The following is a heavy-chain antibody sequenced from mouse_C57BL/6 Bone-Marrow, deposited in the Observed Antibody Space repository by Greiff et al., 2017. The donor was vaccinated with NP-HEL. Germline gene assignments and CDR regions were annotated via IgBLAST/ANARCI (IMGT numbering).Heavy chain of an antibody. J-gene: IGHJ4*01. V-gene: IGHV1-64*01. D-gene: IGHD4-1*01. CDR3: ATNWDYAMDY. Sequence: VQLHQPGAELVKPGASVKLSCKASGYTFTSYWMHWVKQRPGQGLEWIGMIHPNSGSTNYNEKFKSKATLTVDKSSSTAYMQLSSLTSEDSAVYYCATNWDYAMDYWGQGTSVTVSS. CDR2: IHPNSGST. CDR1: GYTFTSYW.